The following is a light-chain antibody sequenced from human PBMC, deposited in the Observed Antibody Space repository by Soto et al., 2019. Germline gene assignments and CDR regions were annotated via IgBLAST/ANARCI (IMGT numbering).Light chain of an antibody. CDR2: GAS. J-gene: IGKJ5*01. V-gene: IGKV3-15*01. CDR1: QSMSNN. Sequence: DIVMTQSPATLSVSPGERATLSCRASQSMSNNLAWYQQKPGQAPRLLIYGASTRDTGSPDRFSGSGSGTEFTLTISSLQSEDFAIYYCQQYHNWPPFTFGQGTRLEIK. CDR3: QQYHNWPPFT.